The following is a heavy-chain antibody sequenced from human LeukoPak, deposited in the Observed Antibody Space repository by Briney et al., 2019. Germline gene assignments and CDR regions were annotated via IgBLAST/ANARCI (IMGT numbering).Heavy chain of an antibody. CDR3: ARGSGYSGYGGINDAFDI. D-gene: IGHD5-12*01. CDR1: GYTFTSYG. Sequence: HGASVKVSCKASGYTFTSYGISWVRQAPGQGLEWMGWISAYNGNTNYAQKLQGRVTMTTDTSTSTAYMELRSLRSDDTAVYYCARGSGYSGYGGINDAFDIWGQGTMVTVSS. J-gene: IGHJ3*02. CDR2: ISAYNGNT. V-gene: IGHV1-18*01.